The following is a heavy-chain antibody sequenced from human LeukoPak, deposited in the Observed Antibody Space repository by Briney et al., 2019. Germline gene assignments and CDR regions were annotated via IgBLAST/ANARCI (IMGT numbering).Heavy chain of an antibody. CDR1: GFTFSSYA. CDR3: AKGVSSRRELDY. V-gene: IGHV3-23*01. CDR2: ISGSGGST. D-gene: IGHD6-13*01. Sequence: GGSLRLSCATSGFTFSSYAMSWVRQTPGKGLEWVSAISGSGGSTYYADSVKGRFTISRDNSKNTLYLQMNSLRAEDTAVYYCAKGVSSRRELDYWGQGTLVTVSS. J-gene: IGHJ4*02.